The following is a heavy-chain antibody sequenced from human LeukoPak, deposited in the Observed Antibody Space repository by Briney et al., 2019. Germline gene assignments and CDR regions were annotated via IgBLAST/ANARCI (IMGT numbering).Heavy chain of an antibody. CDR2: IRYDGSNK. V-gene: IGHV3-30*02. CDR1: GFTFSSYG. J-gene: IGHJ6*03. D-gene: IGHD3-9*01. Sequence: PGGSLRLSCAASGFTFSSYGMHWVRQAPGKGLEWVAFIRYDGSNKYYADSVKGRFTISRDNSKNTLYVQMNSLRAEDTAVYYCAKQGRDWLRDYYYYMDVWGKGTTVTISS. CDR3: AKQGRDWLRDYYYYMDV.